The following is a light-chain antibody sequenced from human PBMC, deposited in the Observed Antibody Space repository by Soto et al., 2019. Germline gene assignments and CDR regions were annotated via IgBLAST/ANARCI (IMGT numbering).Light chain of an antibody. CDR1: KNIRTY. Sequence: DVQMTQSPSSLSASVGDRVSITCRASKNIRTYLNWYQQTPGKDPKLLIYGSSHLQSGVPPRFSGTGSGTDFTLIISSLQPDDFATYFCQQNDCIPWTFGQGTKV. CDR2: GSS. J-gene: IGKJ1*01. CDR3: QQNDCIPWT. V-gene: IGKV1-39*01.